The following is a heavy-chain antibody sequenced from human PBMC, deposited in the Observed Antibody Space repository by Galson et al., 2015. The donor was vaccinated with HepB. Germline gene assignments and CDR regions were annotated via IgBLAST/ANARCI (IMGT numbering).Heavy chain of an antibody. CDR1: GDSVSSNSAA. V-gene: IGHV6-1*01. D-gene: IGHD2-2*01. CDR2: TYYRSKWYN. Sequence: CAISGDSVSSNSAAWNWIRQSPSRGLEWLGRTYYRSKWYNDYAVSVKSRITINPDTSKNQYSLQLSSVTPEDTAVYYRARIFRHQIDYWGQGALVTVSS. J-gene: IGHJ4*02. CDR3: ARIFRHQIDY.